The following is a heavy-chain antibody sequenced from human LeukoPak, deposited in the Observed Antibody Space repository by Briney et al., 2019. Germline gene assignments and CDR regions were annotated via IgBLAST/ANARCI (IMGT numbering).Heavy chain of an antibody. CDR3: ARHEQLVPPWFHYYYYYYMDV. Sequence: PSETLSLTCTVCGGSISSYYWSWIRQPPGKGLEWIGYIYYSGSTNYNPSLKSRVTISVDTSKNQFSLKLSSVTAADTAVYYCARHEQLVPPWFHYYYYYYMDVWGKGTTVTVSS. J-gene: IGHJ6*03. V-gene: IGHV4-59*08. CDR1: GGSISSYY. D-gene: IGHD6-6*01. CDR2: IYYSGST.